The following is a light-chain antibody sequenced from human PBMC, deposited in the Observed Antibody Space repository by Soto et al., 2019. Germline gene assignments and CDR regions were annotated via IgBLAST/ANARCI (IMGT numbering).Light chain of an antibody. V-gene: IGKV3-20*01. J-gene: IGKJ5*01. Sequence: EIVLTQSPGTLSLSPGERATLSCRASQSFSSSYLAWYQQKPGQAPRLLIYGASSRATGIPDRFSGSGSGTDFTLTISRLEPEDFAVYYCQQYGTSITFGHGTRLAI. CDR3: QQYGTSIT. CDR2: GAS. CDR1: QSFSSSY.